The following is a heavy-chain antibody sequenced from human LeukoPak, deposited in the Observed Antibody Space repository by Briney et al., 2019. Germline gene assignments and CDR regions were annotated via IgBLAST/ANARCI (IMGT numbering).Heavy chain of an antibody. V-gene: IGHV4-4*02. D-gene: IGHD3-9*01. J-gene: IGHJ3*02. CDR2: LYHTGST. Sequence: SETLPLTCAVSGGSISSNTWWSWIRQPPGKGLEWIGELYHTGSTNYNPSLKSRVTISVDTSKNQFSLKLSSVTAADTAVYYCASANYDILTGPIDGAFDIWGQGTMVTVSS. CDR1: GGSISSNTW. CDR3: ASANYDILTGPIDGAFDI.